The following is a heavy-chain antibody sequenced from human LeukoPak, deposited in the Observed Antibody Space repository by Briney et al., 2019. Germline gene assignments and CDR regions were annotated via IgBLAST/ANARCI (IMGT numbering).Heavy chain of an antibody. V-gene: IGHV4-34*01. CDR2: INHSGST. J-gene: IGHJ4*02. D-gene: IGHD2-21*01. CDR1: GGSFSGYY. CDR3: ARGPYGFDY. Sequence: PSETLSLTCAVYGGSFSGYYWSWIRQPPGKGLEWIGEINHSGSTNYNPSLKSRVTLSSDTSKNHFSLMLRSVTAADTAVYYCARGPYGFDYWGQGTLVTVSS.